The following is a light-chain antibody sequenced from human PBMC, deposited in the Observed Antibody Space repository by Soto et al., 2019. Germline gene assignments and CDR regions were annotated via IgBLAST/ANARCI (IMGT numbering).Light chain of an antibody. V-gene: IGKV3-11*02. CDR3: QQRSTWLYT. J-gene: IGKJ2*01. CDR2: DAS. CDR1: QDVSIF. Sequence: EILLAQSPATLSLSPGERATLSCKASQDVSIFLAWYQQKPGQAPRLLIHDASNRATGVPARVSGSGSGRDFTRTITSREPEDFAGEYCQQRSTWLYTVGQGTKLEV.